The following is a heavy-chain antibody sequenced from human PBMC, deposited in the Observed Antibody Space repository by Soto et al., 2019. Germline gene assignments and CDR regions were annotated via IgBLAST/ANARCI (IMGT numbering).Heavy chain of an antibody. Sequence: GGSLRLSCTASGFTFGDYAMSWFRQAPGKGLEWVGFIRSKAYGGTTEYAASVKGRFTISRDDSKSIAYLQMNSLKTEDTAVYYCTRVNIVVVPGDGMDVWGQGTTVTVSS. CDR3: TRVNIVVVPGDGMDV. CDR1: GFTFGDYA. V-gene: IGHV3-49*03. D-gene: IGHD2-2*01. CDR2: IRSKAYGGTT. J-gene: IGHJ6*02.